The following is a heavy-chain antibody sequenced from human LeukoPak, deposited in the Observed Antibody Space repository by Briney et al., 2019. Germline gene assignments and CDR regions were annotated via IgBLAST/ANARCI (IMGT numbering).Heavy chain of an antibody. CDR1: GFTFDDYA. CDR3: AKGGSGYYAPFDY. CDR2: ISWNSGSI. Sequence: GRSLRLSCAASGFTFDDYAMHWVRQAPGKGLEWVSGISWNSGSIGYADSVKGRFTISRDNAKNSLYLQMNSLRAEDMALYYCAKGGSGYYAPFDYWGQGTLVTASS. D-gene: IGHD3-22*01. V-gene: IGHV3-9*03. J-gene: IGHJ4*02.